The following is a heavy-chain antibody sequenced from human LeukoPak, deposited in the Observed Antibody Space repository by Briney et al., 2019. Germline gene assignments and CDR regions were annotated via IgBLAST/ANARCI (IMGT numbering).Heavy chain of an antibody. CDR1: GGSISSGGYY. Sequence: SQTLSLTCTVSGGSISSGGYYWSWIRQPPGKGLEWIGYIYHSGSTYYNPSLKSRVTISVDRSKNQFSLKLSSVTAEDTAVYYCARDSRLGVVPAASDAFDIWGQGTMVTVSS. CDR3: ARDSRLGVVPAASDAFDI. J-gene: IGHJ3*02. CDR2: IYHSGST. D-gene: IGHD2-2*01. V-gene: IGHV4-30-2*01.